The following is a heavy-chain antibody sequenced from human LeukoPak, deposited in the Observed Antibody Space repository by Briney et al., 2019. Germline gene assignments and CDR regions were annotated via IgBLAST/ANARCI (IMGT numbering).Heavy chain of an antibody. V-gene: IGHV1-69*05. CDR2: IIPIFGTA. J-gene: IGHJ4*02. CDR3: ASLTNYYDGSGYYYENHVDY. Sequence: ASVKVSCKASGYTFTSYAISWVRQAPGQGLEWMGGIIPIFGTANYAQKFQGRVTITTDESTSTGYMELSSLRSEDTAVYYCASLTNYYDGSGYYYENHVDYWGQGTLVTVSS. CDR1: GYTFTSYA. D-gene: IGHD3-22*01.